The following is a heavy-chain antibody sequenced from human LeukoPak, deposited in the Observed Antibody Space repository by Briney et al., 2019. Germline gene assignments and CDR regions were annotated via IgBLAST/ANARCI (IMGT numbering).Heavy chain of an antibody. CDR3: ARSRVVVPAAIMARQYYFDY. CDR2: IYYSGST. V-gene: IGHV4-59*01. Sequence: SETLSLTCTVSGGSISSYYWSWIRQPPGKGLEWIGYIYYSGSTNYNPSLKSRVTISVDTSKNQFSLKLSSVTAADTAVYYCARSRVVVPAAIMARQYYFDYWGQGTLVTVSS. CDR1: GGSISSYY. D-gene: IGHD2-2*02. J-gene: IGHJ4*02.